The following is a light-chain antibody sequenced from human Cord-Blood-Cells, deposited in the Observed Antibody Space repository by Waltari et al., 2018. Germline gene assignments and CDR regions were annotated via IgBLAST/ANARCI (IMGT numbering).Light chain of an antibody. CDR2: EVS. Sequence: QSALTQPPPASGSPGQSVTISYNGTSGDVGGSNSVSWYQQHPGKAPKLMIYEVSKRPSGVPDRFSGSKSGNTASLTVSGLQAEDEADYYCSSYAGSNNFVFGTGTKVTVL. CDR3: SSYAGSNNFV. J-gene: IGLJ1*01. CDR1: SGDVGGSNS. V-gene: IGLV2-8*01.